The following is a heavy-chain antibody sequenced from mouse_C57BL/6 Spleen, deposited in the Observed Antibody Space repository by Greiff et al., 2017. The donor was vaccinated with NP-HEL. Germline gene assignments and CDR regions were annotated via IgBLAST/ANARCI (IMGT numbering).Heavy chain of an antibody. CDR1: GYTFTSYG. CDR3: VDSSGYGNY. V-gene: IGHV1-81*01. Sequence: VKLQQSGAELARPGASVKLSCKASGYTFTSYGISWVKQRTGQGLEWIGEIYPRSGNTYYNEKFKGKATLTADKSSSTAYMELRSLTSEDSAVYFCVDSSGYGNYWGQGTTLTVSS. J-gene: IGHJ2*01. D-gene: IGHD3-2*02. CDR2: IYPRSGNT.